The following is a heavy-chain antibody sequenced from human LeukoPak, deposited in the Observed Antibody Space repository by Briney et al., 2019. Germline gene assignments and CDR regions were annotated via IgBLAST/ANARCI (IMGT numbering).Heavy chain of an antibody. V-gene: IGHV1-2*02. CDR1: GYTFTDFH. D-gene: IGHD1-1*01. Sequence: ASVKVSCKASGYTFTDFHVHWVRQPPGQGLEWMGWINSNTGNTYYAQNFQGRVTMTRDASITTAYMELGSLRSDDTAVYYCARDPPGTDSFFDYWGQGTLVTVSS. CDR3: ARDPPGTDSFFDY. CDR2: INSNTGNT. J-gene: IGHJ4*02.